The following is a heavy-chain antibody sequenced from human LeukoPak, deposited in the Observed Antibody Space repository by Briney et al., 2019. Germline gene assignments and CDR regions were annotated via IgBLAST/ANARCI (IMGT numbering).Heavy chain of an antibody. V-gene: IGHV4-39*01. J-gene: IGHJ4*02. CDR2: IYYSGST. CDR3: ARSSGWYPFDY. D-gene: IGHD6-19*01. CDR1: GGSISSSSYY. Sequence: SETLSLTCTVSGGSISSSSYYWGWIRQPPGKGLEWIGSIYYSGSTYYNPSLKSRVTISVDTSKNQFSLKLSSVTAADTAVYYCARSSGWYPFDYWGQGTLVTVSS.